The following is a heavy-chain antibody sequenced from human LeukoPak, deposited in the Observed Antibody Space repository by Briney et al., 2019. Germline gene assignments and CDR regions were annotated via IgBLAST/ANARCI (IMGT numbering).Heavy chain of an antibody. V-gene: IGHV5-51*01. D-gene: IGHD3-22*01. Sequence: GESLKISCKGSGYSFTSYWIGWARQMPGKGLEWMGIIYPGDSDTRYSPSFQGQVTISADKSISTAYLQWSSLKASDTAMYYCARRQYYYDSSGYAFDIWGQGTMVTVSS. CDR2: IYPGDSDT. CDR3: ARRQYYYDSSGYAFDI. CDR1: GYSFTSYW. J-gene: IGHJ3*02.